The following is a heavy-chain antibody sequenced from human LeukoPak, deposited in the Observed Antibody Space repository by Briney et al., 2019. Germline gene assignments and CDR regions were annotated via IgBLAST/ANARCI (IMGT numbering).Heavy chain of an antibody. CDR1: GFTFSSYA. J-gene: IGHJ4*02. D-gene: IGHD1-7*01. CDR2: ISGSGGST. CDR3: ARERLELPYYFDY. Sequence: GGSLRLSCAASGFTFSSYAMSWVRQAPGKGLEWVSAISGSGGSTYYADSVKGRFTISRDNAKNSLYLQMNSLRAEDTAVYYCARERLELPYYFDYWGQGTLVTVSS. V-gene: IGHV3-23*01.